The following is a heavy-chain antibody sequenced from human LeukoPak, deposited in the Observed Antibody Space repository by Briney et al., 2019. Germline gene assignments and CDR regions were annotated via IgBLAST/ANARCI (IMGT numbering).Heavy chain of an antibody. CDR1: GGSISSGGYY. D-gene: IGHD1-1*01. CDR3: ARGNEDYYGMDV. CDR2: IYYSGST. J-gene: IGHJ6*02. Sequence: SQTLSLTCTVSGGSISSGGYYWSWIRQHPGTGLEWIGYIYYSGSTYYNPSLKSRVTISVDTSKNQFSLKLSSVTAADTAVYYCARGNEDYYGMDVWGQGTTVTVSS. V-gene: IGHV4-31*03.